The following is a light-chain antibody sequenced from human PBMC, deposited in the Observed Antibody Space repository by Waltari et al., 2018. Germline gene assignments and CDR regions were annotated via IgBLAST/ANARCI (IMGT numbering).Light chain of an antibody. V-gene: IGKV3-11*01. J-gene: IGKJ2*01. CDR1: QNVNSF. Sequence: EIVLTQSPGTMSLSPGERATLSCRASQNVNSFLAWYQQKRGQAPRLLIYDASKRATGIPHRISGSGSVTDFTLTISILEPEDFAIYYCQQRGNLPETFGRGNRVEMK. CDR2: DAS. CDR3: QQRGNLPET.